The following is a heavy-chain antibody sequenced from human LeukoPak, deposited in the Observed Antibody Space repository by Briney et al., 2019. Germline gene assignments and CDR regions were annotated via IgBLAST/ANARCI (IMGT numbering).Heavy chain of an antibody. V-gene: IGHV4-59*11. CDR2: VYYSGST. CDR3: ARVKHDSSGYYYWYFDL. CDR1: RGSISGHY. Sequence: SETLSLTCTVSRGSISGHYWNWIRLPPGKGLEWIGYVYYSGSTNYNPSLKSRVTISVDTSKNQFSLKLSSVTAADTAVYYCARVKHDSSGYYYWYFDLWGRGTLVTVSS. D-gene: IGHD3-22*01. J-gene: IGHJ2*01.